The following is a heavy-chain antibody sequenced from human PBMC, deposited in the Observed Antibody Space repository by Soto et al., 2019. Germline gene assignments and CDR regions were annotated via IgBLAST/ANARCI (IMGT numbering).Heavy chain of an antibody. J-gene: IGHJ4*02. CDR2: IYYSGST. D-gene: IGHD3-22*01. Sequence: SETLSLTCTVSGGSISSYYWSWIRQPPGKGLEWIGYIYYSGSTNYNPSLKSRVTISVDTSKNQFSLKLSSVTAADTAVYYCARGVGHYDSSGYYRYFDYWGQGTLVTVSS. CDR1: GGSISSYY. CDR3: ARGVGHYDSSGYYRYFDY. V-gene: IGHV4-59*01.